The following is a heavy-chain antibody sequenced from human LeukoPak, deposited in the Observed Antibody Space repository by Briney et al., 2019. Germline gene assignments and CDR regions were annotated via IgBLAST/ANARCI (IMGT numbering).Heavy chain of an antibody. CDR1: GGSISSSGYY. V-gene: IGHV4-39*01. CDR2: IYHSGST. D-gene: IGHD4-23*01. CDR3: ARQLLWSYFFDY. Sequence: SETLSLTCTVSGGSISSSGYYWGWIRQPPGKGLEWIGGIYHSGSTYYNPSLKSRVTISIDTSKNQFSLKLTSVTAADTAMYYCARQLLWSYFFDYWGQGTLFTVSS. J-gene: IGHJ4*02.